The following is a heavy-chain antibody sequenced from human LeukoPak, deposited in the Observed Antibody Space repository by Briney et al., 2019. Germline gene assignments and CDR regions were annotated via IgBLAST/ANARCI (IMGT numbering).Heavy chain of an antibody. D-gene: IGHD2-15*01. CDR2: INHSGST. J-gene: IGHJ4*02. Sequence: SETLSLTCAVYGGSFSGYYWSWIRQPPGKGLEWIGEINHSGSTNYNPSLKSRVTISLDTSKNQFSRKLTSVTAADTAVYYCARGLDCSGGSCYRYYFDYWGQGTLATVSS. CDR1: GGSFSGYY. V-gene: IGHV4-34*01. CDR3: ARGLDCSGGSCYRYYFDY.